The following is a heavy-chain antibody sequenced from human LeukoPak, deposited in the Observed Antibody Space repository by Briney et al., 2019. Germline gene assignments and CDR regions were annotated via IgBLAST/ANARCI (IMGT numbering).Heavy chain of an antibody. CDR2: IGGSGDST. J-gene: IGHJ4*02. CDR1: GFTFSSYA. Sequence: GGSLRLSCAASGFTFSSYAMSWVRQAPGKGLEWVSSIGGSGDSTYSADSVKGRFTISRDNSKNTLYLQMNSLRAEDTAVYYCAKASRLLHGSGSYPGYFDYWGQGALVTVSS. CDR3: AKASRLLHGSGSYPGYFDY. D-gene: IGHD3-10*01. V-gene: IGHV3-23*01.